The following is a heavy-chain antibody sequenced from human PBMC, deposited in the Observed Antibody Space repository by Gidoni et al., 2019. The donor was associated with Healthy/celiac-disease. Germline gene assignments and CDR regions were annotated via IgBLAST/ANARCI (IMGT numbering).Heavy chain of an antibody. D-gene: IGHD6-13*01. J-gene: IGHJ5*02. CDR3: AKVPGWQLVTREMNWFDP. CDR2: ISGSGGST. V-gene: IGHV3-23*01. CDR1: GFTFSSYA. Sequence: EVQLLESGGGLVQPGGSLSLSCAASGFTFSSYAMSWVRQAPGKGLEWVSAISGSGGSTYYADSVKGRFTISRDNSKNTLYLQMNSLRAEDTAVYYCAKVPGWQLVTREMNWFDPWGQGTLVTVSS.